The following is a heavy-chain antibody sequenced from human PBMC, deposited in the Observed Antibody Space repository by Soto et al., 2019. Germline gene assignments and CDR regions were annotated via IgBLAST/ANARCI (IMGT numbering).Heavy chain of an antibody. V-gene: IGHV3-23*01. D-gene: IGHD2-8*01. CDR2: ISGSGDNT. J-gene: IGHJ1*01. Sequence: EVQLLESGGGLVQPGGSLRLSCAASGFTFSTYAMSWVRQAPGKGLEWVSVISGSGDNTYYTESVKGRFSISRDNSKNTLYLQMHSLRAEDTAVYYCAKDWGYCTNDGCYEYFQDWGQGTLVTVSS. CDR1: GFTFSTYA. CDR3: AKDWGYCTNDGCYEYFQD.